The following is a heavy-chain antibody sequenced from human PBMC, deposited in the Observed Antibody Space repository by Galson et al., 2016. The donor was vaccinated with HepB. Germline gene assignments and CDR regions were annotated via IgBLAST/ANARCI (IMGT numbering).Heavy chain of an antibody. CDR2: IIPVFGTR. J-gene: IGHJ5*01. D-gene: IGHD2-21*02. Sequence: SVKVSCKASGGSFSSYAVSWVRQAPGQGLEWMGGIIPVFGTRGYAEKFQGRVTITADESTRTVYLELSSLRSDDTAVYYCARSGDGNWFESWGQGTLVTVSS. CDR3: ARSGDGNWFES. V-gene: IGHV1-69*13. CDR1: GGSFSSYA.